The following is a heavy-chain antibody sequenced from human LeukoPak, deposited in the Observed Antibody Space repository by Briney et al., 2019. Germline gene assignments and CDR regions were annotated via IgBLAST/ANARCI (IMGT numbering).Heavy chain of an antibody. D-gene: IGHD6-19*01. V-gene: IGHV3-30*18. CDR2: ISYDGSNK. J-gene: IGHJ6*02. CDR1: GFTFSSYG. Sequence: GGSLSLSCAASGFTFSSYGMHWVRQAPGKGLEWVAVISYDGSNKYYADSVKGRFTISRDNSKNTLYLQMNSLRAEDTAVYYCAKGWYSSGWYGNYYYGMDVWGQGTTVTVSS. CDR3: AKGWYSSGWYGNYYYGMDV.